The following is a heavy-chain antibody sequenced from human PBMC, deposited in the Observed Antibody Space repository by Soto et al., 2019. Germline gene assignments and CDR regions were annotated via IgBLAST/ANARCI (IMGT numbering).Heavy chain of an antibody. CDR1: GFIFSGYD. Sequence: QVQLVESGGGVVQPGRSLRLSCAASGFIFSGYDIHWVRQAPGKGLEWVAGISYDGSNKYYADSVKGRFTISRDNSKNTLDLQMSSLRAEDTAVHFCAKEESSGWYTYFDYWGQGILVTVST. D-gene: IGHD6-19*01. V-gene: IGHV3-30*18. CDR3: AKEESSGWYTYFDY. CDR2: ISYDGSNK. J-gene: IGHJ4*02.